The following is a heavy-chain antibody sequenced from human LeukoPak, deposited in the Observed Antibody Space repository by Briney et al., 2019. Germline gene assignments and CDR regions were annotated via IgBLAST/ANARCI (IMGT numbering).Heavy chain of an antibody. V-gene: IGHV3-21*01. CDR1: GFTFSDYY. CDR2: ISSSSSYI. Sequence: PGGSLRLSCAASGFTFSDYYMNWVRQAPGKGLEWVSSISSSSSYIYYADSVKGRFTISRDNAKNSLYLQMNSLRAEDTAVYYCARDLMVTAIGWGQGTLVTVSS. J-gene: IGHJ4*02. D-gene: IGHD2-21*02. CDR3: ARDLMVTAIG.